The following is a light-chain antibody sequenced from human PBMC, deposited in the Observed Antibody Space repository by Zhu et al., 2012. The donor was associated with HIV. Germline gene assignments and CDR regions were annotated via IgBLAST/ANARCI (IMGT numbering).Light chain of an antibody. Sequence: EIVLTQSPGTLSLSPGERATLSCRASQSVSSSYIAWYQQKPGQAPRLLIYETSSRATGTPDRFSASASGTDFTLTISRVEPEDSAVYYCQQYSRSPDTFGQGTKLEIK. CDR2: ETS. CDR3: QQYSRSPDT. J-gene: IGKJ2*01. CDR1: QSVSSSY. V-gene: IGKV3-20*01.